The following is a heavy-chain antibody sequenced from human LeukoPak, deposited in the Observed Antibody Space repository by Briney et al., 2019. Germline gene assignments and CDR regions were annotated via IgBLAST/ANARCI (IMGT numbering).Heavy chain of an antibody. CDR1: GLPLSSYE. V-gene: IGHV3-48*03. CDR2: ISSSGITI. CDR3: ARDGTNYDYVWGSYRHPFDY. D-gene: IGHD3-16*02. J-gene: IGHJ4*02. Sequence: QPGGSLRLSCAASGLPLSSYEMNWVPQAPGKGLERVSYISSSGITIYYADSVKGRFSISRDNDKISLYLQMNSLRAEDTAVYYCARDGTNYDYVWGSYRHPFDYWGQGTLVTVSS.